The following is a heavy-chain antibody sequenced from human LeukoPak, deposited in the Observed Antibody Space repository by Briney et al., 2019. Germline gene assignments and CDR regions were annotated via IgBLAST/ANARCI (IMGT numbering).Heavy chain of an antibody. J-gene: IGHJ4*02. CDR1: GGTFSSYA. CDR2: MNPNSGNT. V-gene: IGHV1-8*02. Sequence: GASVKVSCKASGGTFSSYAISWVRQATGQGLEWMGWMNPNSGNTGYAQKFQGRVTMTRNTSISTAYMELSSLRSEDTAVYYCARGHAQNWGQGTLVTVSS. CDR3: ARGHAQN.